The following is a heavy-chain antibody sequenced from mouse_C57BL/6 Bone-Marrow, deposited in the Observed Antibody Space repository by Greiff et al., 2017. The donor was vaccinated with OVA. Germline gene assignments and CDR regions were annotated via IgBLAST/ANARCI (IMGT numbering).Heavy chain of an antibody. V-gene: IGHV5-4*01. CDR3: AREGYYYGSPWFAY. J-gene: IGHJ3*01. CDR2: ISDGGSYT. Sequence: EVMLVESGGGLVKPGGSLKLSCAASGFTFSSYAMSWVRQTPEKRLEWVATISDGGSYTYYPDNVKGRFTISRDNAKNNLYLQMSHLKSEDTAMYYCAREGYYYGSPWFAYWGQGTLVTVSA. D-gene: IGHD1-1*01. CDR1: GFTFSSYA.